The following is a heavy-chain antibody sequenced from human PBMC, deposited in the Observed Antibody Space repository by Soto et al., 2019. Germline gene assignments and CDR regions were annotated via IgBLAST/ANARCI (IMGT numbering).Heavy chain of an antibody. Sequence: QVQLVESGGGVVQPGRSLRLSCAASGFTFSSYAMHWVRQTPGKGLEWVAVISYDGSNKYYADSVKGRFTISRDNSKNTLYLQMDRLRAEATAVYYCARGGNSSHRGGVGMDVWGQGTTVTVS. V-gene: IGHV3-30-3*01. J-gene: IGHJ6*02. D-gene: IGHD6-13*01. CDR3: ARGGNSSHRGGVGMDV. CDR2: ISYDGSNK. CDR1: GFTFSSYA.